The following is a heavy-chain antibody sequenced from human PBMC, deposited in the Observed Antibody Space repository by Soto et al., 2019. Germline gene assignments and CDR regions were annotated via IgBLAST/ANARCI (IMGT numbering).Heavy chain of an antibody. D-gene: IGHD3-22*01. CDR3: ARDYLYYYDSSVGRGMDV. CDR2: IIPIFGTA. V-gene: IGHV1-69*13. J-gene: IGHJ6*02. CDR1: GGTFSSYA. Sequence: VASVKVSCKASGGTFSSYAISWVRQAPGQGLEWMGGIIPIFGTANYAQKFQGRVTITADESTSTAYMELSSLRSEDTAVYYCARDYLYYYDSSVGRGMDVWGQGTTVTVSS.